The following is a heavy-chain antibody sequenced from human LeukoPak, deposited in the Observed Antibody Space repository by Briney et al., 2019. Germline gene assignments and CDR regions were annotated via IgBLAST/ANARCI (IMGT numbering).Heavy chain of an antibody. V-gene: IGHV4-4*07. J-gene: IGHJ5*02. Sequence: SETLSLTCTVSGGPISHYYWIWIRQPAGEGLEWIGRIYTGGSIDSNPSLKSRVTMSVDTSKNQFSLKLSSVTAADTAEYFCARLYSDSWSRVDPWGQGTLVTVSS. CDR2: IYTGGSI. CDR3: ARLYSDSWSRVDP. D-gene: IGHD6-13*01. CDR1: GGPISHYY.